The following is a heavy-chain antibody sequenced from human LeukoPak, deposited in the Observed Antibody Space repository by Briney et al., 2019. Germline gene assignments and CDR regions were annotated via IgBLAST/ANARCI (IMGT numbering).Heavy chain of an antibody. J-gene: IGHJ4*02. CDR2: INHSGST. V-gene: IGHV4-39*07. CDR1: GGSISSSSYY. CDR3: ARGRSRWLPFDY. D-gene: IGHD5-24*01. Sequence: PSETLSLTCTVSGGSISSSSYYWGWIRQPPGKGLEWIGEINHSGSTNYNPSLKSRVTISVDTSKNQFSLKLSSVTAADTAVYYCARGRSRWLPFDYWGQGTLVTVSS.